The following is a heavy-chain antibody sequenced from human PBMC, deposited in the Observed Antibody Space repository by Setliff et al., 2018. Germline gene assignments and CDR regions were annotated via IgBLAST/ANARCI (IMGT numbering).Heavy chain of an antibody. CDR1: GGSISSYY. J-gene: IGHJ4*02. CDR3: ARHRSGPLDY. V-gene: IGHV4-4*07. D-gene: IGHD6-19*01. CDR2: IYIGGSA. Sequence: KTSETLSLTCTVSGGSISSYYWSWIRQPAGKGLEWIGHIYIGGSANYNPSLKSRVTMSIDTSKNQFSLKLNSVTAADTAVYYCARHRSGPLDYWGQGTLVTVSS.